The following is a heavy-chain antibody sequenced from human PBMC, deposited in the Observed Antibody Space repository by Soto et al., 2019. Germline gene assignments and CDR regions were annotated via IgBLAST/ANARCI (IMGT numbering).Heavy chain of an antibody. D-gene: IGHD3-22*01. CDR2: IYHSGST. Sequence: SETLSLTCAVSGGSISSSNWWSWVRQPPGKGLEWVGEIYHSGSTNYNPSLKSRVTISVDKSKNQFSLKLSSVTAADTAVYYCARDRSLYYYDSSGYYWDAFDIWGQGTMVTVSS. V-gene: IGHV4-4*02. CDR3: ARDRSLYYYDSSGYYWDAFDI. CDR1: GGSISSSNW. J-gene: IGHJ3*02.